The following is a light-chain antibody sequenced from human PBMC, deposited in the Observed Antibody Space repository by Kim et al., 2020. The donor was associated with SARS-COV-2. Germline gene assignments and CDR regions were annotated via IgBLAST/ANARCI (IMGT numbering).Light chain of an antibody. CDR2: GKN. CDR1: ILRSYY. CDR3: NSRDSSGNHWV. J-gene: IGLJ3*02. V-gene: IGLV3-19*01. Sequence: ALGKTVRITCQGDILRSYYASWYQQKPGQAPVLVIYGKNNRPSGIPDRFSGSSSGNTASLTITGAQAEDEADYYCNSRDSSGNHWVFGGGTQLTVL.